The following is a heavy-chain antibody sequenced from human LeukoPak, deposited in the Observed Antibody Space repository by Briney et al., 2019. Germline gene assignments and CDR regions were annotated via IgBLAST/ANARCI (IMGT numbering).Heavy chain of an antibody. CDR2: ISSSSSYI. V-gene: IGHV3-21*01. CDR1: GFTFSSYS. Sequence: NPGGSLRLSCAASGFTFSSYSMNWVRQAPGKGLEWVSSISSSSSYIYYADSVKGRFTISRDNAKNSLYLQMNSLRAEEPAVYYFARDREGGFDYWAREPWSPSPQ. D-gene: IGHD3-16*01. CDR3: ARDREGGFDY. J-gene: IGHJ4*02.